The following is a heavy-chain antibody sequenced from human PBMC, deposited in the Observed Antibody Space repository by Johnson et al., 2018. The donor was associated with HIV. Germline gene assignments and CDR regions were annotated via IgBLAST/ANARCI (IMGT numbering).Heavy chain of an antibody. Sequence: VQLVESGGGVVRPGKSLTLSCVVSGLSFSNFGIHWVRQAPGKGPEWVAVISFDGNLKKYADSVKGRFTVSRDNSKNTLYLQMNSLRAEDTAVYYCARDPYYDFLTGPRDAFDIWGQGTMVTVSS. CDR3: ARDPYYDFLTGPRDAFDI. J-gene: IGHJ3*02. V-gene: IGHV3-30*03. D-gene: IGHD3-9*01. CDR1: GLSFSNFG. CDR2: ISFDGNLK.